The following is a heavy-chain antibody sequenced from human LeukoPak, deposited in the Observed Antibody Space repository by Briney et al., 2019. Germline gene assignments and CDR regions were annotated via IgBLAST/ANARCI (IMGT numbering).Heavy chain of an antibody. CDR1: GFTFSSYA. CDR3: ARDCYDYVWGSAFDY. D-gene: IGHD3-16*01. J-gene: IGHJ4*02. V-gene: IGHV3-30-3*01. CDR2: ISYDGSNT. Sequence: PGGSLRLSCAASGFTFSSYAMHWVRQAPGKGLEWVAVISYDGSNTYSAASVKGRFTIPRDNSKNTLYLQMNSLRAEDTAVYYCARDCYDYVWGSAFDYWGQGTLVTVSS.